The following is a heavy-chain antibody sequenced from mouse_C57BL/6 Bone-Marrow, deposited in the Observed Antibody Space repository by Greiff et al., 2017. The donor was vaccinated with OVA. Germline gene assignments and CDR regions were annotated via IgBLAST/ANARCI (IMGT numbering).Heavy chain of an antibody. V-gene: IGHV3-6*01. J-gene: IGHJ4*01. CDR3: AREELLRRAMDY. D-gene: IGHD1-1*01. CDR2: ISYDGSN. CDR1: GYSITSGSF. Sequence: DVKLVESGPGLVKPSQSLFLTCSVTGYSITSGSFWNWIRQFPGNKLEWMGYISYDGSNNYNPPLKNRISFTRDTSQDKMFLKLNTVTTADTATYYCAREELLRRAMDYWGQGTSVTVSS.